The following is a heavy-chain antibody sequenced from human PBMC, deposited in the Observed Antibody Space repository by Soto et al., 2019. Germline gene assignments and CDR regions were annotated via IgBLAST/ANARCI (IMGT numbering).Heavy chain of an antibody. CDR3: AKKGYYPSGKINLFDS. J-gene: IGHJ4*02. D-gene: IGHD3-10*01. CDR2: VDHSGRT. Sequence: SETLSLTCAVSGYSINSDYYWGWIRQPPGKGLEWIGSVDHSGRTYYSPSLRSRLTIFIDTSKNQFSLRLTSVTAADTAMYFCAKKGYYPSGKINLFDSWGPGTLVTV. CDR1: GYSINSDYY. V-gene: IGHV4-38-2*01.